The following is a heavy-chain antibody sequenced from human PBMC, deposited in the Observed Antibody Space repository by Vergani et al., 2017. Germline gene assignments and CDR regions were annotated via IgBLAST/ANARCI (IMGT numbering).Heavy chain of an antibody. CDR3: ARDCTSGGCPDNYGMDV. CDR2: ISSSSSTI. Sequence: EVKLVESGGGLVQPGRSLRLSCAASGFTFSSYNFNWVRQAPGKGLEWVSYISSSSSTIYYADSVKGRFIISRDNTNNSLFLQLRSLRAEDAAVYYCARDCTSGGCPDNYGMDVWGQGATVTVSS. V-gene: IGHV3-48*04. CDR1: GFTFSSYN. D-gene: IGHD2-8*01. J-gene: IGHJ6*02.